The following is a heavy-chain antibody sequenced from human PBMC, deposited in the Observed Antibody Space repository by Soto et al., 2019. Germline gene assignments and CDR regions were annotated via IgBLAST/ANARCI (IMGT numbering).Heavy chain of an antibody. CDR3: ARDAAVPGESDRFDY. Sequence: LVILSLSYAVEEGTFSGYDGSWIRQPPGKGLEWIGEINHNGLTDYNPSLKSRVTMSVDTSKNEFSLKLTSLTAADTAIYYCARDAAVPGESDRFDYWGQGTLVSVSS. CDR2: INHNGLT. V-gene: IGHV4-34*01. J-gene: IGHJ4*02. D-gene: IGHD6-19*01. CDR1: EGTFSGYD.